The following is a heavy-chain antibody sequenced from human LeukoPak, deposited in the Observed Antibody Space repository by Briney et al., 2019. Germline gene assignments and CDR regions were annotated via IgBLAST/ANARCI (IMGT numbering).Heavy chain of an antibody. V-gene: IGHV4-34*01. Sequence: KPSETLSLTCAVYGGSFSGYYWSWIRQPPGKGPEWIGEINHSGSTNYNPSLKSRVTISVDTSKNQFSLKLSSVTAADTAVYYCAIDYYDSSGFNGIDYWGQGTLVTVSS. CDR3: AIDYYDSSGFNGIDY. CDR1: GGSFSGYY. CDR2: INHSGST. D-gene: IGHD3-22*01. J-gene: IGHJ4*02.